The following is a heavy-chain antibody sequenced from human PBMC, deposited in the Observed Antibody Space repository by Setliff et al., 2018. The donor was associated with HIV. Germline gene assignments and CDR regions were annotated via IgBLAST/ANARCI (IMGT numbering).Heavy chain of an antibody. CDR1: GGSFSGFY. V-gene: IGHV4-34*01. J-gene: IGHJ4*02. CDR2: VTHSGTT. CDR3: ARGRKKTLAVSGTRYFDF. D-gene: IGHD6-19*01. Sequence: ASETLSLTCAVYGGSFSGFYWTFIRQSPGKGLEWIGEVTHSGTTTYDPSLKSRITISVDTSKNQLSLKLTSVTAADMGVYYCARGRKKTLAVSGTRYFDFWGQGTLVTVSS.